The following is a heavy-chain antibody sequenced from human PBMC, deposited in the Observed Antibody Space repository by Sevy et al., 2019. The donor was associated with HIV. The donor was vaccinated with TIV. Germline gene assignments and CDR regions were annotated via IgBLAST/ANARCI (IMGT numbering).Heavy chain of an antibody. Sequence: GGSLRLSCGASGFAFSRYGMHWVRRAPGKGLEWVAASWHDGNYKDYADSVKGRFTISRDNSKNTLYLQMNSLRGDDSAVYFCARDPLYYSHRDSYHLKYYFDYWGQGTQVTVSS. CDR1: GFAFSRYG. J-gene: IGHJ4*02. CDR2: SWHDGNYK. CDR3: ARDPLYYSHRDSYHLKYYFDY. D-gene: IGHD3-10*01. V-gene: IGHV3-33*01.